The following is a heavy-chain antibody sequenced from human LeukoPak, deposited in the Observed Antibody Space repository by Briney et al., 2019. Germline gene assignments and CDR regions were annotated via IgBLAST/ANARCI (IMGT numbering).Heavy chain of an antibody. CDR1: GGSISSYY. Sequence: SETRSLTCTVSGGSISSYYWSWIRQPPGKGLEWIGYIYYSGSTNYNPSLKSRVTISVDTSKNQFSLKLSSVTAADTAVYYCARHAGHRYFDYWGQGTLLTVSS. CDR3: ARHAGHRYFDY. J-gene: IGHJ4*02. CDR2: IYYSGST. V-gene: IGHV4-59*08.